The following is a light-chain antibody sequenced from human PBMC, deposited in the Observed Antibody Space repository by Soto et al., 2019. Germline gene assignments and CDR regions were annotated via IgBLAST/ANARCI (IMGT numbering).Light chain of an antibody. Sequence: QPVLTQSSSASASLGSSVKLTCTLSSGHSSYIIAWHPQQPGKAPRYLMKLEGSGSYNKGSGVPDRFSGSSSGADRYLTISNLQFEDEADYYCETWDSNTHTVFGGGTKLTVL. CDR1: SGHSSYI. V-gene: IGLV4-60*02. J-gene: IGLJ3*02. CDR3: ETWDSNTHTV. CDR2: LEGSGSY.